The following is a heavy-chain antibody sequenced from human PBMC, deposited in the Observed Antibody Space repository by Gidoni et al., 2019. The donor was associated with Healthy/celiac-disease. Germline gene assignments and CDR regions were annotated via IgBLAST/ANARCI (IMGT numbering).Heavy chain of an antibody. CDR3: AKYYYDSSGYFEDAFDI. CDR1: GFTFSRYA. Sequence: EVQLFESGGGLVQPGGSLRLSCAASGFTFSRYAMSWVRQASGKGLAWVSAISGSVGITYYADSVKGRFTISRDNSKNTLYLQMNSLRAEDTAVYYCAKYYYDSSGYFEDAFDIWGQGTMVTVSS. V-gene: IGHV3-23*01. CDR2: ISGSVGIT. D-gene: IGHD3-22*01. J-gene: IGHJ3*02.